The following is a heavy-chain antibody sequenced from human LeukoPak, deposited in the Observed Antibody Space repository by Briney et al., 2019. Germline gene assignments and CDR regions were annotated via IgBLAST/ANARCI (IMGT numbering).Heavy chain of an antibody. Sequence: SVKVSSKAPVGTFSSYTISWVRQAPGQGLEWMGRIIPILGIANYAQKFQGRVTITADKSTSTAYMELSSLRSEDTAVYYCARADYYDKGDWFDPWGQGTLVTVSS. CDR1: VGTFSSYT. CDR2: IIPILGIA. D-gene: IGHD3-22*01. J-gene: IGHJ5*02. CDR3: ARADYYDKGDWFDP. V-gene: IGHV1-69*02.